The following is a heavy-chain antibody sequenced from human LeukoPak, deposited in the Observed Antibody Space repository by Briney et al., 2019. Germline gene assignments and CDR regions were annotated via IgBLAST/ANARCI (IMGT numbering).Heavy chain of an antibody. V-gene: IGHV3-48*02. CDR3: ARLVWDTTMADGDIDS. J-gene: IGHJ4*02. D-gene: IGHD5-18*01. CDR1: GFTFSTYS. Sequence: PGGSPRLSCAASGFTFSTYSMNWVRQAPGKGLEWVSYISSSSSTIYYADSVKGRFTISRDNAKNSLYLQMNSLRDEDTAVYYCARLVWDTTMADGDIDSWGQGTLLIVSS. CDR2: ISSSSSTI.